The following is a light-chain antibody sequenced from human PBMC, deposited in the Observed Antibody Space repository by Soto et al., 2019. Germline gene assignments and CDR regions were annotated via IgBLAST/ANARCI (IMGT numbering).Light chain of an antibody. V-gene: IGKV3D-20*02. Sequence: EIVLTQSPGTLSLSPGERATLSCRASQSISSSYLAWYQQKPGQAPRLLIYGASNRATGIPATFSGRGSETDFTLTISSLEPEDFAVYYCQQRLHWPITFGPGTRLEIK. CDR1: QSISSSY. CDR2: GAS. J-gene: IGKJ5*01. CDR3: QQRLHWPIT.